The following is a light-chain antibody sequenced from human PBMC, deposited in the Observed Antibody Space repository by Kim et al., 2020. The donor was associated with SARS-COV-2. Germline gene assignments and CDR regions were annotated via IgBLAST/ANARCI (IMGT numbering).Light chain of an antibody. V-gene: IGLV3-1*01. Sequence: SYELTQPPSVSVSAGQTASITCSGGQLGDRYVSWYQQKPGQSPLLVTYKDTRRPSGIPERFSGSSSGNTATLTISGTQPMDEGDYYCQAWDTTTAVFGGGTQLTVL. J-gene: IGLJ3*02. CDR1: QLGDRY. CDR3: QAWDTTTAV. CDR2: KDT.